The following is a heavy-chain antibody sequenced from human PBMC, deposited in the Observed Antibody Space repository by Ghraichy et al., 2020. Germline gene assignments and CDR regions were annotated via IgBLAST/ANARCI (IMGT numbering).Heavy chain of an antibody. CDR2: IRSKAYGGTT. J-gene: IGHJ6*02. V-gene: IGHV3-49*03. Sequence: GGSLRLSCTASGFTFGDYAMSWFRQAPGKGLEWVGFIRSKAYGGTTEYAASVKGRFTISRDDSKSIAYLQMNSLKTEDTAVYYCTRELEYCGGDCYSYYYYYGMDVWGQGTTVTVSS. CDR3: TRELEYCGGDCYSYYYYYGMDV. D-gene: IGHD2-21*02. CDR1: GFTFGDYA.